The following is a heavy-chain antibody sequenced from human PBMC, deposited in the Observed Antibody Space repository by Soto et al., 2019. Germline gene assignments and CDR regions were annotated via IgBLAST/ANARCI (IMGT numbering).Heavy chain of an antibody. CDR3: ARLYRGYCSSTSCYTDYYYGVYV. J-gene: IGHJ6*02. Sequence: KPSETLSLTCTVSGGSISSYYWSWIRQPPGKGLEWIGYIYYSGSTNYNPSLKSRVTISVDTSKNQFSLKLSSVTAADTAVSYCARLYRGYCSSTSCYTDYYYGVYVWGQGTTVTVS. CDR2: IYYSGST. D-gene: IGHD2-2*02. CDR1: GGSISSYY. V-gene: IGHV4-59*01.